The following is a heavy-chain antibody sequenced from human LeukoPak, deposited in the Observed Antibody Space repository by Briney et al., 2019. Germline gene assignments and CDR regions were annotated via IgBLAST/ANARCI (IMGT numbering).Heavy chain of an antibody. D-gene: IGHD5-24*01. V-gene: IGHV3-33*01. CDR3: ARGGDGYNYEWYFDC. CDR2: IWYDGSNK. CDR1: GFTFSSYG. J-gene: IGHJ4*02. Sequence: GGSLRLSCAASGFTFSSYGMHWVRQAPGKGLEWVAVIWYDGSNKYYADSVKGRFTISRDNSKNTLYLQMNSLRAEDTAVYYCARGGDGYNYEWYFDCWGQGTLVTVSS.